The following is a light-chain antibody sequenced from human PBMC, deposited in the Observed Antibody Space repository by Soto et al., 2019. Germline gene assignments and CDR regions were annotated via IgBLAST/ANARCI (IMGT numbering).Light chain of an antibody. J-gene: IGLJ1*01. CDR2: EVN. CDR1: SSDVGGYNY. CDR3: SSYAGSSNV. V-gene: IGLV2-8*01. Sequence: QSVLTQPPSASGSPGQSVAISCTGTSSDVGGYNYVSWYQQHPGKAPKLMIYEVNKRPSGVPDRFSGSKSGNTAPLTVSGLQAEDEADYYCSSYAGSSNVFGTGTKVNV.